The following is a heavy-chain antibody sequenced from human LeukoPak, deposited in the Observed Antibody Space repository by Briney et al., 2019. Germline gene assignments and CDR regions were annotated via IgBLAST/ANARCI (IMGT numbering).Heavy chain of an antibody. CDR1: GYTFTGYY. CDR2: INHNRSGT. CDR3: ARGRIAAAGTWFDY. D-gene: IGHD6-13*01. Sequence: VASVKVSCKASGYTFTGYYMHWVRQAPGQGLEWMGWINHNRSGTNYAQKFQGSVTMTRDTSISTAYMELSRLRSDDTAVYYCARGRIAAAGTWFDYWGQGTLVTVSS. V-gene: IGHV1-2*02. J-gene: IGHJ4*02.